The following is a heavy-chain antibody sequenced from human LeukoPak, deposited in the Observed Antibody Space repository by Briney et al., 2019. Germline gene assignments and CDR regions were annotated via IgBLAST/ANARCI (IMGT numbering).Heavy chain of an antibody. V-gene: IGHV4-31*03. Sequence: SETLSLTCTVSGGSISSRYWSWIRQHPGKGLEWIGYIYYSGSTYYNPSLKSRVTISVDTSKNQFSLKLSSVTAADTAVYYCARVRGYSYGFDYWGQGTLVTVSS. CDR1: GGSISSRY. J-gene: IGHJ4*02. CDR3: ARVRGYSYGFDY. CDR2: IYYSGST. D-gene: IGHD5-18*01.